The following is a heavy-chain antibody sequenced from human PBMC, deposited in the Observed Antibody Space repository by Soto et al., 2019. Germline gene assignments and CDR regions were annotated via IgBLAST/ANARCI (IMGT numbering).Heavy chain of an antibody. D-gene: IGHD6-19*01. CDR3: ASLRSGWGIDY. V-gene: IGHV4-30-2*01. Sequence: SETLSLTGAVAGDAVTGGSCSWTWIRQPPGKGLEWIGYIYHSGSTYYNPSRKSRVTISVDRSKNQFSLKLSSVTAADTAVYYCASLRSGWGIDYWGQGTLVTVSS. CDR1: GDAVTGGSCS. J-gene: IGHJ4*02. CDR2: IYHSGST.